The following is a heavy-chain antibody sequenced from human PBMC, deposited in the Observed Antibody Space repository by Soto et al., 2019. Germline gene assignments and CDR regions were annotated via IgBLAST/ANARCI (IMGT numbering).Heavy chain of an antibody. Sequence: QVQVVQSGVEVRRPGSSVKVSCKASGDTFKNCVISCVRQAPGQGLEWMGGIIPLFGTTDFAQRFQGRLTTTTDGSTTTAYVELCRLRSEDTATYYCAAELGFGKLSVVWGQGTTVIVSS. V-gene: IGHV1-69*01. J-gene: IGHJ6*01. CDR1: GDTFKNCV. CDR3: AAELGFGKLSVV. D-gene: IGHD3-10*01. CDR2: IIPLFGTT.